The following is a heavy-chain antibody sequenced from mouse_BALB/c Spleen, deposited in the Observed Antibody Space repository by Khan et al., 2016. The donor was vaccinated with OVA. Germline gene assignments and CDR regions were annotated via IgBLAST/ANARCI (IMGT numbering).Heavy chain of an antibody. CDR2: IYPNNDGP. D-gene: IGHD2-1*01. CDR1: AYTFTSYV. V-gene: IGHV1S136*01. CDR3: ARVGYYGKGFAY. Sequence: VQLKESGPELVKPGASVKMSCKASAYTFTSYVMHWVKQKPGQGLEWIGYIYPNNDGPEYNEKFKGKATLTSDKSSSTAYMELSSLTSEDSAVYYCARVGYYGKGFAYWGQGTLVTVSA. J-gene: IGHJ3*01.